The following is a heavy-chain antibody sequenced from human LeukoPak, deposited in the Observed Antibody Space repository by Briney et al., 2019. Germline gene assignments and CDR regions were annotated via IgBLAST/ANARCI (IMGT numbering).Heavy chain of an antibody. D-gene: IGHD6-19*01. CDR3: ARELAVAGTVYYYYYGMDV. CDR2: IKQDGSEK. Sequence: GGSLRLSCAASGFTFSSYWMSWVRQAPGKGLEWVANIKQDGSEKYYVDSVKGRFTISRDIAKNSLYLQMNSLRAEDTAVYYCARELAVAGTVYYYYYGMDVWGQGTTVTVSS. V-gene: IGHV3-7*01. CDR1: GFTFSSYW. J-gene: IGHJ6*02.